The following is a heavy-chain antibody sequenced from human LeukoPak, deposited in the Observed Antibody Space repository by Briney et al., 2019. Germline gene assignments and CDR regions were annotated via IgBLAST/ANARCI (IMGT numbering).Heavy chain of an antibody. D-gene: IGHD2-21*01. J-gene: IGHJ4*02. Sequence: SETLSLTCAVSIDSTNGNYWSWVRQSPGKGLEWIGEVHRSGSTNYKPSLERRVTISIDRSKDQISLDLTSVTAADTAVYYCARELLNAPTPGAYWGQGILVTVSS. CDR1: IDSTNGNY. V-gene: IGHV4-4*02. CDR3: ARELLNAPTPGAY. CDR2: VHRSGST.